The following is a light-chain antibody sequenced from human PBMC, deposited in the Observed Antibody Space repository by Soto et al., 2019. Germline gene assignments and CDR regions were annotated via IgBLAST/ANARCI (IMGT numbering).Light chain of an antibody. CDR1: QSVSSN. V-gene: IGKV3-15*01. CDR2: GAS. CDR3: QQYNKWPAT. Sequence: ENVLTKSPATLSVSPGERATLSCRASQSVSSNLAWYQQKPGQAPRLLIYGASTRATGIPARFSGSGSGTDFTLTISSLHSEDFAVYYCQQYNKWPATFGQGTRLEIK. J-gene: IGKJ5*01.